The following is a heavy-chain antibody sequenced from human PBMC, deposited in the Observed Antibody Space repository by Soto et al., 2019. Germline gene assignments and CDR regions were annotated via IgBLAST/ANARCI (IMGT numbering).Heavy chain of an antibody. CDR3: ARRGPYSSSPLSNAFDI. Sequence: ASVKVSCKASGYTFTSYGISWVRQAPGQGLEWMGWTSVYNGNTNYAQKLQGRVTMTTDTSTNTAYMDLRSLRSDDTAVYYCARRGPYSSSPLSNAFDIWGQGTMVTVSS. CDR2: TSVYNGNT. V-gene: IGHV1-18*01. CDR1: GYTFTSYG. J-gene: IGHJ3*02. D-gene: IGHD6-6*01.